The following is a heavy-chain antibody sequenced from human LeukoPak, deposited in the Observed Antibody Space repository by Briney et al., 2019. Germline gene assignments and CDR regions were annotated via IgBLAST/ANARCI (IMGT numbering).Heavy chain of an antibody. Sequence: PETLSLTCTVSGASFSSGSHYWTWIRQPPGKGLEWIGYISYSGSSTNYNPSLKSRVTISVDTSKNHFSLRLTSVTAADTAIYYCARHAYSSSSDDYWGQRTMVADSS. CDR1: GASFSSGSHY. CDR3: ARHAYSSSSDDY. D-gene: IGHD6-6*01. V-gene: IGHV4-61*03. J-gene: IGHJ4*02. CDR2: ISYSGSST.